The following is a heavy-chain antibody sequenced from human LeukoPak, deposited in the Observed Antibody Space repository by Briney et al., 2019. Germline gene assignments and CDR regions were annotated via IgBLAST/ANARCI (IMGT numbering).Heavy chain of an antibody. V-gene: IGHV5-51*01. CDR1: GYRFTSYW. D-gene: IGHD3-22*01. CDR3: ARHDYCDSSGYSAGDY. Sequence: GASLKISCKGSGYRFTSYWIGWVRQIPGKGLEWTGIVYPGDSDTRYRPSFEGQVAISADKSISTAYLQWSSLKASDTAMYYCARHDYCDSSGYSAGDYWGQGTLVTVSS. CDR2: VYPGDSDT. J-gene: IGHJ4*02.